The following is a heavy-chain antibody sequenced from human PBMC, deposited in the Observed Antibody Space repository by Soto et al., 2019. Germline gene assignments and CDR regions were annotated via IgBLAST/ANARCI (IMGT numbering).Heavy chain of an antibody. CDR2: INHSGST. J-gene: IGHJ6*03. D-gene: IGHD2-15*01. V-gene: IGHV4-34*01. CDR1: GGSFSGYY. CDR3: ARGSAVVVDPSAGYYMDV. Sequence: SETLSLTCAVYGGSFSGYYWSWIRQPPGKGLEWIGEINHSGSTNYNPSLKSRVTISVDTSKNQFSLQLSSVTAADTAVYYCARGSAVVVDPSAGYYMDVWGKGTTVTVSS.